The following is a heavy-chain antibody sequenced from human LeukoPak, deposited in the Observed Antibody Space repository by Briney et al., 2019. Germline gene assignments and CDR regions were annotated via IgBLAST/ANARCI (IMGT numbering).Heavy chain of an antibody. J-gene: IGHJ6*03. V-gene: IGHV4-59*01. Sequence: SETLSLTCTVSGGSINSYHWSWIRQPPGKGLEWIGYMYNNGNTNYNPSLKSRVTISVDTSKNQFSLKLSSVTAADTAVYYCARVEEGYGSGRRENYYYYYMDVWGKGTTVTISS. CDR1: GGSINSYH. CDR3: ARVEEGYGSGRRENYYYYYMDV. D-gene: IGHD3-10*01. CDR2: MYNNGNT.